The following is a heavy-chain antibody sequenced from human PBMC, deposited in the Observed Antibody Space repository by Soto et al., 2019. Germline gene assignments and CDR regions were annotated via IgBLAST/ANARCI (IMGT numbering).Heavy chain of an antibody. CDR2: IKSKTDGGTT. J-gene: IGHJ6*02. V-gene: IGHV3-15*07. CDR3: TPQRPVYYYYGMDV. CDR1: GFTFSNAW. Sequence: EVQLVESGGGLVKPGGSLRLSCAASGFTFSNAWMNWVRQAPGKGLEWVGRIKSKTDGGTTDYAAPVKGRFTISRDDSKNTLYLQMNSMKAEDTAVYYCTPQRPVYYYYGMDVWGQGTTVTVSS.